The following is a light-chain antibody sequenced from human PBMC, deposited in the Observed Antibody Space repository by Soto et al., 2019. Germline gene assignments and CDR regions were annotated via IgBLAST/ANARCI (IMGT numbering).Light chain of an antibody. J-gene: IGLJ2*01. V-gene: IGLV3-21*04. CDR2: YDS. Sequence: SYELTQPPSVSVAPGKTARITCGGNNIGSKSVHWYQQKPGQAPVLVIYYDSDRPSGIPERFSGSNSGNTATLTISRVEAGDEADYYCQVWDSSSGVVFGGGTKLTAL. CDR3: QVWDSSSGVV. CDR1: NIGSKS.